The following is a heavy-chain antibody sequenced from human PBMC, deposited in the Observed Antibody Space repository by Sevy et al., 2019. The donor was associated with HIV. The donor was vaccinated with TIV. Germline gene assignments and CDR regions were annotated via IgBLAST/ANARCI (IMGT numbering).Heavy chain of an antibody. D-gene: IGHD3-10*01. Sequence: ASVKVSCKASGYTFTGYYMHWVRQAPGQGLEWMGIINPSGGSTSYAQKFQGRVTMTRDTSTSTVYMELSSLRSEDTAVYYCARERPARFAVRGVTGIDYWGQGTLVTVSS. CDR3: ARERPARFAVRGVTGIDY. CDR1: GYTFTGYY. CDR2: INPSGGST. J-gene: IGHJ4*02. V-gene: IGHV1-46*01.